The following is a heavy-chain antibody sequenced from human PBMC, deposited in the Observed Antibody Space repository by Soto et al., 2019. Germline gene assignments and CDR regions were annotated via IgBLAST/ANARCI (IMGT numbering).Heavy chain of an antibody. D-gene: IGHD3-22*01. CDR2: ISYDGSNK. V-gene: IGHV3-30-3*01. CDR3: ARDSVRYDSRQFDY. Sequence: PGGSLRLSCAASGFTFSSYAMHWVRQAPGKGLEWVAVISYDGSNKYYADPVKGRFTISRDNSKNTLYLQMNSLRAEDTAVYYCARDSVRYDSRQFDYWGQGTLVTVSS. CDR1: GFTFSSYA. J-gene: IGHJ4*02.